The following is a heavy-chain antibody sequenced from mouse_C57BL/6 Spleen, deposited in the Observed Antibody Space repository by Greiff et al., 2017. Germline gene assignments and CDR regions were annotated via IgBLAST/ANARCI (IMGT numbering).Heavy chain of an antibody. CDR1: GYTFTDYY. CDR2: INPNNGGT. V-gene: IGHV1-26*01. Sequence: EVQLQQSGPELVKPGASVKISCKASGYTFTDYYMNWVKQSHGKSLEWIGDINPNNGGTSYNQKFKGKATLTVDKSSSTAYMELRSLTSEDSAVYYCAIYGNWAWFAYWGQGTLVTVAA. D-gene: IGHD2-1*01. CDR3: AIYGNWAWFAY. J-gene: IGHJ3*01.